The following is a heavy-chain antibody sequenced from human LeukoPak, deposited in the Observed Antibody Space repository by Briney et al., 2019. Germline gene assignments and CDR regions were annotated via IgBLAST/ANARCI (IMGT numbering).Heavy chain of an antibody. CDR2: ISGSGGST. CDR3: AKLLHLGADEGPLDY. CDR1: GFTVSSNY. D-gene: IGHD3-16*01. J-gene: IGHJ4*02. V-gene: IGHV3-23*01. Sequence: GGSLRLSCAASGFTVSSNYMSWVRQAPGKGLEWVSVISGSGGSTYYADSVKGRFTISRDNSKNTLYLQMNSLRAEDTAVYYCAKLLHLGADEGPLDYWGQGTLVTVSS.